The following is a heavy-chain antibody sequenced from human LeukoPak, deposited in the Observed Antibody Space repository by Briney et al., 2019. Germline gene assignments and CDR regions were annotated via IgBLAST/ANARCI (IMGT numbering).Heavy chain of an antibody. CDR1: GFTFSSYA. J-gene: IGHJ3*02. D-gene: IGHD3-10*01. CDR2: ISSNGGST. Sequence: GGSLRLSCAASGFTFSSYAMHWVRQAPGKGLEYVSAISSNGGSTYYANSVKGRFTISRDNAKNSLYLQMNSLRAEDTAVYYCARDPFTMLYAFDIWGQGTMVTVSS. CDR3: ARDPFTMLYAFDI. V-gene: IGHV3-64*01.